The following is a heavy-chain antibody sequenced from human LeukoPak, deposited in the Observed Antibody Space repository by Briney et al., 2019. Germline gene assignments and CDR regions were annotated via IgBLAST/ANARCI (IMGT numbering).Heavy chain of an antibody. CDR3: ARVKSSSSNWYFDP. CDR1: GGSISSGGYY. Sequence: SETLSLTCTVSGGSISSGGYYWSWIRQHPGKGLEWIGYIYYSGSTYCIPSLKSRVTISVDTSRNQFSLKLSSVTAADTAVYYCARVKSSSSNWYFDPWGRGTLVTVSS. J-gene: IGHJ2*01. V-gene: IGHV4-31*03. D-gene: IGHD6-6*01. CDR2: IYYSGST.